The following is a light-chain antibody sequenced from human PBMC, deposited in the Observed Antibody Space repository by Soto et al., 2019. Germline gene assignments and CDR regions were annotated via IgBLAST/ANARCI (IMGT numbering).Light chain of an antibody. CDR1: SSDVGGYKY. V-gene: IGLV2-14*01. CDR2: EVS. Sequence: QSALTQPASVSGSPGQSITISCTGTSSDVGGYKYVSWYQQHPGKPPKIMIYEVSNRPSGVSNRFSGSKSGNTASLTISGLQAEDEADYYCGSYTSSSTVVFGGGTKLTVL. J-gene: IGLJ2*01. CDR3: GSYTSSSTVV.